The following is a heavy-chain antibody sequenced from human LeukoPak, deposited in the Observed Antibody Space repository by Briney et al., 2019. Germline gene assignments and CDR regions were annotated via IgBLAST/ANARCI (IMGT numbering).Heavy chain of an antibody. J-gene: IGHJ4*01. D-gene: IGHD4-17*01. CDR1: GYTFTWCG. CDR3: ARDNAIHVDSGTGGY. Sequence: SVKVSCKASGYTFTWCGIHWLQQAPGQGLQRMGWISVYNSNTNYAQKLQGRVTMTRDTSTSTAYMELMSLTSNDAPVYYCARDNAIHVDSGTGGYFGNGTLSPSPQ. CDR2: ISVYNSNT. V-gene: IGHV1-18*01.